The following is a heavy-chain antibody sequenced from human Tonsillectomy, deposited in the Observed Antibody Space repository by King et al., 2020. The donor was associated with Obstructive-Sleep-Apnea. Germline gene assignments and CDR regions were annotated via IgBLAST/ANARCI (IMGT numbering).Heavy chain of an antibody. CDR1: GYKFTTYW. J-gene: IGHJ4*02. CDR2: IYPGDSDT. D-gene: IGHD6-6*01. V-gene: IGHV5-51*01. CDR3: ARHPALGNNLVPFDY. Sequence: GQLVQSGPEAKKPGESLKISCKASGYKFTTYWIGWVRQKPGKGLEWMGIIYPGDSDTRYGPSFQGHVTISADKSISTAFLQWSSLTASDSAMYYCARHPALGNNLVPFDYWGQGTLVTVSS.